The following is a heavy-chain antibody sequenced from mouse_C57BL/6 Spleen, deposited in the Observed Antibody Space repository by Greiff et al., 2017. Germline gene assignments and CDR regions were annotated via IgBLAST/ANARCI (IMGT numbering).Heavy chain of an antibody. CDR2: IHPNSGST. V-gene: IGHV1-64*01. CDR1: GYTFTSYW. CDR3: ARSPDYYGSSYPFAY. Sequence: QVQLKQPGAELVKPGASVKLSCKASGYTFTSYWMHWVKQRPGQGLEWIGMIHPNSGSTNYNEKFKSKATLTVDKSSSTAYMQLSSLTSEDSAVYYCARSPDYYGSSYPFAYWGQGTLVTVSA. J-gene: IGHJ3*01. D-gene: IGHD1-1*01.